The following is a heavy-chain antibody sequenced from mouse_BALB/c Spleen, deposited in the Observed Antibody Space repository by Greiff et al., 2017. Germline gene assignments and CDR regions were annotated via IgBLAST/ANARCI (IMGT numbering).Heavy chain of an antibody. D-gene: IGHD2-14*01. Sequence: VQLQQSGAELVRPGTSVKVSCKASGYAFTNYLIEWVKQRPGQGLEWIGVINPGSGGTNYNEKFKGKATLTADKSSSTAYMQLSSLTSDDSAVYFCARWRDDGSYFDYWGQGTTLTVSS. CDR2: INPGSGGT. V-gene: IGHV1-54*01. CDR1: GYAFTNYL. CDR3: ARWRDDGSYFDY. J-gene: IGHJ2*01.